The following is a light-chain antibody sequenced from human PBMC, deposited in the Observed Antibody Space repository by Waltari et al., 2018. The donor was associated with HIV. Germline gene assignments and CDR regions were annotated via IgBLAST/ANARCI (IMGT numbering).Light chain of an antibody. CDR3: CSYAGSYTYV. J-gene: IGLJ1*01. Sequence: QSVTISCTGTSSDVGGYNYVSWYQQHPGKAPKVRIYDVSKRPSGVPDRFSGSKSGNTASLTISGLQAEDEADYYCCSYAGSYTYVFGTGTKVTVL. CDR2: DVS. V-gene: IGLV2-11*01. CDR1: SSDVGGYNY.